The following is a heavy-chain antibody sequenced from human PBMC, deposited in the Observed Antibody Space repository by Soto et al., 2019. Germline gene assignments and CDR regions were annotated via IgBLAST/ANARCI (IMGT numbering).Heavy chain of an antibody. CDR1: GFTFSTYA. J-gene: IGHJ4*02. Sequence: EVQLLESGGGLVQPGGSLRLSCAASGFTFSTYAMSWVRQGPGKGLEWVSSISGSGGSTYYADSVKGRFTISRDNSKNTLYLQMDNLRAEDTAVYYCASSYSSGWYYFDYWGQGPLVTVSS. D-gene: IGHD6-19*01. CDR2: ISGSGGST. V-gene: IGHV3-23*01. CDR3: ASSYSSGWYYFDY.